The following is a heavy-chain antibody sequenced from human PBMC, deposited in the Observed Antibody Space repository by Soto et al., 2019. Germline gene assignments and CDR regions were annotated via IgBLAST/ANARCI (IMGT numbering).Heavy chain of an antibody. V-gene: IGHV1-18*01. D-gene: IGHD1-1*01. Sequence: QVHLVQSGAEVKKPGASVKVSCKGSGYALTTYGITWVRQAPGQGLEWMGWISAHNGNTNYAQKLQGRVTVTRDTSTSTAYMELRSLRSDDTAVSYCARGRYGDYWGQGALVTVSS. CDR1: GYALTTYG. J-gene: IGHJ4*02. CDR2: ISAHNGNT. CDR3: ARGRYGDY.